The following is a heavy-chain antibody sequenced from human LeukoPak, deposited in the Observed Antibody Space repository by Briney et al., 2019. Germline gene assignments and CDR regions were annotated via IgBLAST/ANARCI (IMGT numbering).Heavy chain of an antibody. Sequence: GGSLRLSCAASGLTVTNAWMNWVRQAPGKGLEWVSAISGSGGSTYYADSVKGRFTISRDNSKNTLYLQMNSLRAEDTAVYYCARGPSSGWYYFDYWGQGTLVTVSS. D-gene: IGHD6-19*01. V-gene: IGHV3-23*01. CDR1: GLTVTNAW. CDR3: ARGPSSGWYYFDY. CDR2: ISGSGGST. J-gene: IGHJ4*02.